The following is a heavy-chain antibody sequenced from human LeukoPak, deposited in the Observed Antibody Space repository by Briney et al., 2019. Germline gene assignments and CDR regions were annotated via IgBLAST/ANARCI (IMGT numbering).Heavy chain of an antibody. D-gene: IGHD5-18*01. CDR1: GDSITSGYY. CDR3: ARSSSVDTALVGVHWFDP. V-gene: IGHV4-38-2*01. J-gene: IGHJ5*02. CDR2: IFHSGST. Sequence: SETLSLTCVVSGDSITSGYYWAWIRQPPGNGLEWIGSIFHSGSTYRNPSLRSRVTISLNTSKNQISLILSSMTAADTAVYYCARSSSVDTALVGVHWFDPWGQGTLVTVSS.